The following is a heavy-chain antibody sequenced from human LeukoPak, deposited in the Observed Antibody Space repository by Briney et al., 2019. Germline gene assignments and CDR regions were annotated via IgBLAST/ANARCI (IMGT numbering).Heavy chain of an antibody. D-gene: IGHD1-26*01. V-gene: IGHV4-61*02. CDR2: IYTSGST. CDR3: ARRAIVGAENAFDI. CDR1: GGSISSGSYY. Sequence: SQTLSLTCTVSGGSISSGSYYWSWIRQPAGKGLEWIGRIYTSGSTNYNPSLKSRVTISVDTSKNQFSLKLSSVTAADTAVYYCARRAIVGAENAFDIWGQRIMVTVSS. J-gene: IGHJ3*02.